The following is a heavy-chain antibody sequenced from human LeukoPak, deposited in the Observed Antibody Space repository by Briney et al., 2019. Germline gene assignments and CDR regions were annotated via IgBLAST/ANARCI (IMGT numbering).Heavy chain of an antibody. CDR2: LRGDGET. J-gene: IGHJ4*02. Sequence: GSLRLSCAASGFCFSHYAMSWVRQAPTRGLEWVSSLRGDGETFYADSVKGRFTLSRDDSRNTVFLQLNNLRVDDTAVYYCSRGRWVSGADAVWWGQGTLVTVSS. D-gene: IGHD3-10*01. V-gene: IGHV3-23*01. CDR3: SRGRWVSGADAVW. CDR1: GFCFSHYA.